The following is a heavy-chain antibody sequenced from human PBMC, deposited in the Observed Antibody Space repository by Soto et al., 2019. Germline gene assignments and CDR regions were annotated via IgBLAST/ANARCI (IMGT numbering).Heavy chain of an antibody. CDR2: VYLSGVT. D-gene: IGHD6-6*01. Sequence: PSETLSLTXAVSGYSISSGYYWGWIRQSPGKGLEWIGSVYLSGVTYFNPSLKSRVTISVDTSKNQFSLKLNSMTAADTAVYYCARDDRDSTSPTFDYWGQGVLVTVSS. CDR3: ARDDRDSTSPTFDY. V-gene: IGHV4-38-2*02. CDR1: GYSISSGYY. J-gene: IGHJ4*02.